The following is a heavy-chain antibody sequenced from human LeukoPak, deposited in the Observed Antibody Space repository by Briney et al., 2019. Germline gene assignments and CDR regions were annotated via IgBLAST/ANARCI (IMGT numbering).Heavy chain of an antibody. V-gene: IGHV1-18*01. J-gene: IGHJ4*02. CDR1: GYTFTSYG. D-gene: IGHD3-16*02. CDR2: ISAYNGNT. CDR3: ARDLYDYVWGSYRDIYFDY. Sequence: GASVKVSCKASGYTFTSYGISWVRQAPGQGLEWMGWISAYNGNTNYAQKLQGRVTMTTDTSTSTAYMELRSLRSDDTAVYYCARDLYDYVWGSYRDIYFDYWGQGTLVTVSS.